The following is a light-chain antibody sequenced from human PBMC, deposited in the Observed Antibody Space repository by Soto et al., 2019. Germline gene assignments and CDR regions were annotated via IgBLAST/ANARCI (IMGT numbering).Light chain of an antibody. Sequence: EIVLTQSPGTLSLSPGERATLSCRTSQSVSDNQLAWYQQKPGQAPRLLIYGASTRATGIPARFSGSGSGTEFTLTISSLQSEDFAVYYCQQYNNWPRTFGQGTKVDIK. V-gene: IGKV3-15*01. CDR1: QSVSDN. J-gene: IGKJ1*01. CDR2: GAS. CDR3: QQYNNWPRT.